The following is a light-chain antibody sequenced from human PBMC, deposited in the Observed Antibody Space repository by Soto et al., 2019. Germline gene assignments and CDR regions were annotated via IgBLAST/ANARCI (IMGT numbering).Light chain of an antibody. CDR1: QSVSSSY. CDR2: DAS. V-gene: IGKV3-20*01. Sequence: EIVLTQSPGTLSLSPGERATLSCRVSQSVSSSYLAWYQQKPGQAPRLLIYDASTRATATPERFSGSGSGTDFTLTISRLEPEDFAVYYCHQYGSSFRTFGQGTKVDIK. J-gene: IGKJ1*01. CDR3: HQYGSSFRT.